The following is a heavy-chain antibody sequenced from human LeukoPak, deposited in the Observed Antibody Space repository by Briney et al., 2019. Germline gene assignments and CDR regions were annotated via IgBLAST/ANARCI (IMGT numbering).Heavy chain of an antibody. J-gene: IGHJ4*02. D-gene: IGHD3-3*01. Sequence: ASVKVSCKASGYTFTGYYMHWVRRAPGQGLEWMGWINPNSGGTNYAQKFQGRVTMTRDTSISTAYMELSRLRSDDTAVYYCARTHDFWSGYSYYFGYWGQGTLVTVSS. CDR2: INPNSGGT. CDR3: ARTHDFWSGYSYYFGY. V-gene: IGHV1-2*02. CDR1: GYTFTGYY.